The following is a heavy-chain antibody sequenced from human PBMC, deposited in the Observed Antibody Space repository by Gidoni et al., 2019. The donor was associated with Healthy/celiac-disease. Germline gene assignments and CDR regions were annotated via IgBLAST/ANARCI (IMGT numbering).Heavy chain of an antibody. CDR1: GGSIGTYY. Sequence: QVQLQESGPGLVKPSETLSLTCTVSGGSIGTYYGSWLRQPPGKGLEWIGCIYYSGSTNYNPYLKSRVTISIDTSKNQFSLKVRSVTAADTAVYYCAREGDSGSGSYDHWGQGTLVTVSS. CDR2: IYYSGST. D-gene: IGHD3-10*01. CDR3: AREGDSGSGSYDH. J-gene: IGHJ5*02. V-gene: IGHV4-59*01.